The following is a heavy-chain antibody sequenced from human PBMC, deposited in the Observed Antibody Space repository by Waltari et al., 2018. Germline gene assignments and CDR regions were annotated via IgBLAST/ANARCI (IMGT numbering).Heavy chain of an antibody. CDR2: ILYDGSNK. V-gene: IGHV3-33*01. CDR1: GFTFSSYG. J-gene: IGHJ2*01. Sequence: QVQLVESGGGVVQPGRSLRLSCAASGFTFSSYGMHWVRQAPGKGLEWVEVILYDGSNKYYADSVKGRFTISRDNSKNTLYLQMNSLRAEDTAVYYCARDRGAWYFDLWGRGTLVTVSS. CDR3: ARDRGAWYFDL.